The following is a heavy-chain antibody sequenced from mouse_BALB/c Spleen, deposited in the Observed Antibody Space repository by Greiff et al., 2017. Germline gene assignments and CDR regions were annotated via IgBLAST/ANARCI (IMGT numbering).Heavy chain of an antibody. Sequence: VQLQQSGAELVKPGASVKLSCTASGFNIKDTYMHWVKQRPEQGLEWIGRIDPANGNTKYDPKFQGKATITADTSSNTAYLQLSSLTSEDTAVYYCARRVDYYAMDYWGQGTSVTVSS. CDR3: ARRVDYYAMDY. J-gene: IGHJ4*01. CDR2: IDPANGNT. D-gene: IGHD1-1*01. CDR1: GFNIKDTY. V-gene: IGHV14-3*02.